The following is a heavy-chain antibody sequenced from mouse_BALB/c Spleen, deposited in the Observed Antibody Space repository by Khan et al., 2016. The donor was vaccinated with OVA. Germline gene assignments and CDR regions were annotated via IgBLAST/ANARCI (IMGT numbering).Heavy chain of an antibody. CDR1: GHTFTDYA. CDR3: ARPAYDGYYDY. V-gene: IGHV1S137*01. J-gene: IGHJ2*01. Sequence: QVQLQQPGPELVRPGVSVKISCKGSGHTFTDYAMYWVKQSHAKSLEWIGLISTYSGSTNYNQKFKDKVTMTVDKSSSAAYLELARLTSEDSAIYYCARPAYDGYYDYWGQGTTLTVSS. D-gene: IGHD2-3*01. CDR2: ISTYSGST.